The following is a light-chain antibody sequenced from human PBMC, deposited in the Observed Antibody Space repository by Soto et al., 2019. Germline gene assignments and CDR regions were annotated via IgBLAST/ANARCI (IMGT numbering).Light chain of an antibody. CDR1: QNVNIW. CDR3: QQYDSSSWT. V-gene: IGKV1-5*03. CDR2: KAS. Sequence: DIQMTQSPSTLSATVGDRVTITCRASQNVNIWLAWYQQKPGKAPNLLIYKASILESGVPSRFSGSGSGTEFTLSITSLQPDDLATYYCQQYDSSSWTFGQGTTVEVK. J-gene: IGKJ1*01.